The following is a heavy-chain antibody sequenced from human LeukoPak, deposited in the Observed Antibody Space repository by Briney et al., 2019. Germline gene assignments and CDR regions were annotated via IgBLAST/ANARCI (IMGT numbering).Heavy chain of an antibody. CDR1: GFTFSSYA. Sequence: HTGGSLRLSCAASGFTFSSYAMHWIRQAPGKGLEWVAVISYDGSNKYYADSVKGRFTISRDNSKNTLYLQMNSLRAEDTAVYYCARDLEDCSGGSCYSWFDPWGQGTLVTVSS. CDR3: ARDLEDCSGGSCYSWFDP. D-gene: IGHD2-15*01. CDR2: ISYDGSNK. J-gene: IGHJ5*02. V-gene: IGHV3-30-3*01.